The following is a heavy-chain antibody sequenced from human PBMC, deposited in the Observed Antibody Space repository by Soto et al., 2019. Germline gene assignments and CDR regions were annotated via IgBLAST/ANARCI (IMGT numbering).Heavy chain of an antibody. CDR1: RYTFTCYY. CDR2: INPNSGGT. V-gene: IGHV1-2*04. Sequence: SVKGYSEASRYTFTCYYMHWVRQAPGQGLEWMGWINPNSGGTNYAQKFQGWVTMTRDASISTAYMELSRLRSDDTAVYYCARDVVIVGARTYYYYYGMDVWGQGTTVTVSS. J-gene: IGHJ6*02. CDR3: ARDVVIVGARTYYYYYGMDV. D-gene: IGHD1-26*01.